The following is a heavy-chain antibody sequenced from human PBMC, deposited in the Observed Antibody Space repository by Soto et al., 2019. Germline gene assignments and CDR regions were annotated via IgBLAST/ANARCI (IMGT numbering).Heavy chain of an antibody. CDR1: GYSFTSYW. J-gene: IGHJ6*02. CDR3: ARIPTHYDFWSGHGNYGMDV. CDR2: IDPSDSYT. D-gene: IGHD3-3*01. Sequence: PGESLKISCNGSGYSFTSYWISWVRQMPGKGLEWMGRIDPSDSYTNYSPSFQGHVTISADKSISTAYLQWSSLEASDTAMYYCARIPTHYDFWSGHGNYGMDVWGQGTTVTVSS. V-gene: IGHV5-10-1*01.